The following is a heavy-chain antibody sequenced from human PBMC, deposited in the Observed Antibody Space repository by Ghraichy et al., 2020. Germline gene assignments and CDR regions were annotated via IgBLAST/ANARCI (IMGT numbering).Heavy chain of an antibody. CDR2: IKQDGSDK. J-gene: IGHJ2*01. V-gene: IGHV3-7*01. D-gene: IGHD2-2*01. Sequence: GGSLRLSCVGSGFTFSTYWMSWVRQAPGKGLEWVANIKQDGSDKYYVDSVKGRFTISRDNAKDSLFLQMNSLRGEDTAVYYCARLALVPAASFSWNYAPSEGYWYFDLWGRGTLVTVSS. CDR1: GFTFSTYW. CDR3: ARLALVPAASFSWNYAPSEGYWYFDL.